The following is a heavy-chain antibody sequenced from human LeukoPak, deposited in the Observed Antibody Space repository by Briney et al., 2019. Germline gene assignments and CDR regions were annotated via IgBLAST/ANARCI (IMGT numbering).Heavy chain of an antibody. Sequence: SVKVSCKASGYTFTGYYMHWVRQAPGQGLEWMGWINPKSGGTKYAQKFQGRVTMTRDTSISTAYMELSRLRSDDTAVYYCARDGHSYGYGWFDPWGQGTLVTVSS. J-gene: IGHJ5*02. D-gene: IGHD5-18*01. V-gene: IGHV1-2*02. CDR1: GYTFTGYY. CDR2: INPKSGGT. CDR3: ARDGHSYGYGWFDP.